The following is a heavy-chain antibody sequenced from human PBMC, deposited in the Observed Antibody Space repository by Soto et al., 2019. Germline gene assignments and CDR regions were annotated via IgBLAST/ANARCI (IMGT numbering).Heavy chain of an antibody. CDR3: ARDPAPNIAARPDNY. CDR1: VFTFSSYS. CDR2: ISSSSSYI. D-gene: IGHD6-6*01. Sequence: WWSLRLSCSASVFTFSSYSMNWFRQAPGKGLEWVSSISSSSSYIYYADSVKGRFTISRDNAKNSLYLQMNSLRAEDTAVYYCARDPAPNIAARPDNYWGQGTLVTVSS. J-gene: IGHJ4*02. V-gene: IGHV3-21*01.